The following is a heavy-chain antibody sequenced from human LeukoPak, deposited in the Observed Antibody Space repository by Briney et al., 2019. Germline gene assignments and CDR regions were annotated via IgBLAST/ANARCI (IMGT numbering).Heavy chain of an antibody. V-gene: IGHV4-4*07. CDR1: GFTIITYY. Sequence: SETLSLTCSVSGFTIITYYWTWIRQPAGKGPEWIGRIYPTGNTDYNPSLKTRVTMSTDLSKKQFSLRLRSVTAADTAVYYCAVYKVYGSTGYSPGNYMDVWGKGTAVTVSS. CDR2: IYPTGNT. D-gene: IGHD2-21*01. CDR3: AVYKVYGSTGYSPGNYMDV. J-gene: IGHJ6*03.